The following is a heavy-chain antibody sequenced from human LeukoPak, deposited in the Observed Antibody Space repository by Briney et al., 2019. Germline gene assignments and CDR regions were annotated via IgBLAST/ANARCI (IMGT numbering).Heavy chain of an antibody. Sequence: PSETLSLTCTVSGGSVSSGSYYWSWIRQPPGKGLEWIGYIYYSGSTNYNSSLESRVTISVDTSKNQFSLKLSSVTAADTAVYYCARDRSSGDWYWYIDLWGRGPLVTVS. CDR2: IYYSGST. V-gene: IGHV4-61*01. CDR3: ARDRSSGDWYWYIDL. CDR1: GGSVSSGSYY. J-gene: IGHJ2*01. D-gene: IGHD2-21*02.